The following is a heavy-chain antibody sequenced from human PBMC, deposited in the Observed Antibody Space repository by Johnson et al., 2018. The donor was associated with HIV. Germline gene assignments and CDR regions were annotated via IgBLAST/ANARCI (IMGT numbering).Heavy chain of an antibody. D-gene: IGHD3-10*01. V-gene: IGHV3-20*04. CDR1: GFTFDDNG. CDR3: SNYYGPPL. CDR2: INWNGGST. J-gene: IGHJ3*01. Sequence: VQLMESGGGVVRPGGSLRLSCAASGFTFDDNGMSWVRQAPGKGLEWVSGINWNGGSTGYTDSVKGRFTISRDNSKNTLYLQMNSLKTEDTAVYYCSNYYGPPLWGRGTMVTVSS.